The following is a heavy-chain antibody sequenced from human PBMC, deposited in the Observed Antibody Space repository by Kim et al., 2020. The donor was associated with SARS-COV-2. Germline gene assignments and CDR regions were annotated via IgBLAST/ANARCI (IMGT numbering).Heavy chain of an antibody. CDR1: GGSISSYY. J-gene: IGHJ6*02. V-gene: IGHV4-59*13. D-gene: IGHD6-6*01. CDR2: IYYSGST. CDR3: ARDRIALEQLGEHYYYGMDV. Sequence: SETLSLTCTVSGGSISSYYWSWIRQPPGKGLEWIGYIYYSGSTNYNPSLKSRVTISVDTSKNQFSLKLSSVTAADTAVYYCARDRIALEQLGEHYYYGMDVWGQGTTVTVSS.